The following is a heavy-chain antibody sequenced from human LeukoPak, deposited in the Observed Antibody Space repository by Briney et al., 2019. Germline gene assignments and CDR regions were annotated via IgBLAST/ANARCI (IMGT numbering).Heavy chain of an antibody. Sequence: ASVKVSCKASGYTFTSYAMNWVRQAPGRGLEWMGWINTNTGNPTYAQGFTGRFVFSLDTSVSTAYLQISSLKAEDTAVYYCARLTPYYGSWSYLHYWGQGTLVTVSS. V-gene: IGHV7-4-1*02. J-gene: IGHJ4*02. CDR1: GYTFTSYA. CDR3: ARLTPYYGSWSYLHY. D-gene: IGHD3-10*01. CDR2: INTNTGNP.